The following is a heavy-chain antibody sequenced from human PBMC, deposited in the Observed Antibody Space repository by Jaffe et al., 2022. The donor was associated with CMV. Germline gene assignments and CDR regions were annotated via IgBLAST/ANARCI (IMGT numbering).Heavy chain of an antibody. V-gene: IGHV4-59*01. D-gene: IGHD3-10*01. CDR1: GGSISSYY. CDR3: ARVVAYGSGNPSRFDY. Sequence: QVQLQESGPGLVKPSETLSLTCTVSGGSISSYYWSWIRQPPGKGLEWIGYIYYSGSTNYNPSLKSRVTISVDTSKNQFSLKLSSVTAADTAVYYCARVVAYGSGNPSRFDYWGQGTLVTVSS. J-gene: IGHJ4*02. CDR2: IYYSGST.